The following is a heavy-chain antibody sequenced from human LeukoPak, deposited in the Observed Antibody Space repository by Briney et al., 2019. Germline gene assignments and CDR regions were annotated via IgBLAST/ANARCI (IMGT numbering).Heavy chain of an antibody. V-gene: IGHV3-21*01. D-gene: IGHD5-24*01. CDR3: ARDEVATTLDY. Sequence: PGGSLRLSCAASGFTFSSYSMNWVRQAPGKGLEWVSSISSSSSYIYYADSVKGRFTISRDNAKNSLYLQMDSLRTEDTAVYYCARDEVATTLDYWGQGTLVTVSS. CDR1: GFTFSSYS. CDR2: ISSSSSYI. J-gene: IGHJ4*02.